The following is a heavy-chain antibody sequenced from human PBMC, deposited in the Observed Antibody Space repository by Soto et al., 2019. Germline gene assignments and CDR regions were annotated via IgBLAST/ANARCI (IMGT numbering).Heavy chain of an antibody. Sequence: SETLSLPCTVSGGSISSYYWSWIRQPPGKGLEWIGYIYYSVSTNYNPSLKSRGTISVDTSKNQFSLKLSSVTAANTAVYSCVGGYSSAWHRNYYYGMDVWGQGTTVTDSS. CDR2: IYYSVST. CDR1: GGSISSYY. V-gene: IGHV4-59*01. CDR3: VGGYSSAWHRNYYYGMDV. J-gene: IGHJ6*02. D-gene: IGHD6-19*01.